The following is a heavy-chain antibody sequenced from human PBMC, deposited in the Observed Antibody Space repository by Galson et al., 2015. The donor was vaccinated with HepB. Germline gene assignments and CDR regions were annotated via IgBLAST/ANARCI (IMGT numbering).Heavy chain of an antibody. V-gene: IGHV3-21*06. CDR3: TAGGGNGDY. CDR1: GFTISSYS. J-gene: IGHJ4*02. D-gene: IGHD4-23*01. CDR2: ITTSSSYK. Sequence: SLRLSCAASGFTISSYSMNWVRQAPGKGLEWVSSITTSSSYKYYADSVKGRFTISRDNANNLLYLQMNRLRVEDTAVYYCTAGGGNGDYWGQGTLVTVSS.